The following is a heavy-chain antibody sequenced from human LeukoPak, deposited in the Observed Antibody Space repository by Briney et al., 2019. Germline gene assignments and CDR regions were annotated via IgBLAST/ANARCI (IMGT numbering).Heavy chain of an antibody. CDR1: GYTLTGLS. D-gene: IGHD1-26*01. CDR3: ATAPTIGWELLSYAFDI. Sequence: ASVKVSCKVSGYTLTGLSMHWVRQAPGKGLEWMGGFDPEDGETIYAQKFQGRVTMTEDTSTDTAYMELSSLRSEDTAVYYCATAPTIGWELLSYAFDIWGQGTMVTVSS. V-gene: IGHV1-24*01. CDR2: FDPEDGET. J-gene: IGHJ3*02.